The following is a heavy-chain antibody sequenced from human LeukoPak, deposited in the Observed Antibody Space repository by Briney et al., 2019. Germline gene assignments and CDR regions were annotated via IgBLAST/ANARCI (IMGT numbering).Heavy chain of an antibody. D-gene: IGHD5-24*01. CDR2: IYPGDSDT. CDR3: ARGLPSGRDGYHGGHWFDP. Sequence: GESLKICCKGSGYSFSSYWIWWVRQMPGKGLEWMGIIYPGDSDTRYSPSFQGQVTISADKSMSTAYLQWSSLKASDTAMYYCARGLPSGRDGYHGGHWFDPWGQGTLVTVSS. J-gene: IGHJ5*02. CDR1: GYSFSSYW. V-gene: IGHV5-51*01.